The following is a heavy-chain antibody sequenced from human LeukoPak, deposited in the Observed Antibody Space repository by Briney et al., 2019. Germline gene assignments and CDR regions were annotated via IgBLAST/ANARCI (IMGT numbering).Heavy chain of an antibody. V-gene: IGHV4-38-2*02. Sequence: SETLSLTCTVSGYSISSAHYWGWIRQPPGEGLEWIGSIYHSGSTNYNPSLKSRVTISVDTSKNQFSLKLSSVTAADTAVYYCASIAAAGTSDDFDYWGQGTLVTVSS. CDR1: GYSISSAHY. J-gene: IGHJ4*02. CDR2: IYHSGST. CDR3: ASIAAAGTSDDFDY. D-gene: IGHD6-13*01.